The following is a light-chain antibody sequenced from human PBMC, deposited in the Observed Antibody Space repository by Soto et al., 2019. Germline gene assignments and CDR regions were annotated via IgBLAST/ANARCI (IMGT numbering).Light chain of an antibody. CDR3: QTWATGIVV. Sequence: QLVLTQSPSASASLGASVKLTCTLSSGHSNYAIAWHQQQPEKGPRYLMRLNSDGSHNKGDGIPDRFSGSSSGAERYLTISSLQSEDEADYYCQTWATGIVVFGGGTQLTVL. V-gene: IGLV4-69*02. J-gene: IGLJ2*01. CDR2: LNSDGSH. CDR1: SGHSNYA.